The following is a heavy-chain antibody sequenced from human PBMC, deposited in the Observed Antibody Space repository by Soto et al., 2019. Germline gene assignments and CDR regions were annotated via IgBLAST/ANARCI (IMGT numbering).Heavy chain of an antibody. CDR2: INTKGDRT. Sequence: VQLLESGGGLVQPGDSLRLSCAASGFTFKNYDMSWVRQAPGKGLEWVSAINTKGDRTYYADSVKGRFTISRDNSKNTLYLQMNSLRVEDTAVYYCAKDQIAILTGYXXKGADYWGXGTLLTVSS. CDR1: GFTFKNYD. J-gene: IGHJ4*02. D-gene: IGHD3-9*01. CDR3: AKDQIAILTGYXXKGADY. V-gene: IGHV3-23*01.